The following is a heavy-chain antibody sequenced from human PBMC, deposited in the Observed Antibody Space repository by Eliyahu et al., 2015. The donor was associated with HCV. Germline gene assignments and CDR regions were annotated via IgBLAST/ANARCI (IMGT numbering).Heavy chain of an antibody. CDR3: ARHVKAYFNYWSGTGDAYDL. CDR2: KFYTGST. CDR1: GDSISGYS. D-gene: IGHD3-3*01. V-gene: IGHV4-59*08. J-gene: IGHJ3*01. Sequence: QVQLQESGPGLVKDSETLSLTCTVSGDSISGYSWSWLRQPPGKALEWIGYKFYTGSTSYSPSLKSRVTISVDTSKNQFSLNLRSVTAADTAVYYCARHVKAYFNYWSGTGDAYDLWGRGTLVTVSS.